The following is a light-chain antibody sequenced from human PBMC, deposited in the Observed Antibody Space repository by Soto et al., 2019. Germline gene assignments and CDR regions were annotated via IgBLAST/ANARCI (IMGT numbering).Light chain of an antibody. Sequence: AIQMTQSPSSLSASVGDRVTITCRVTQDIRGDLGWYQQKPGKAPKLLIYAASSLQSEVPSRFSGSGSGTDFTPTISRLQPEDFATYFCLQDHGFPLTFGGGTKV. CDR2: AAS. V-gene: IGKV1-6*01. J-gene: IGKJ4*01. CDR1: QDIRGD. CDR3: LQDHGFPLT.